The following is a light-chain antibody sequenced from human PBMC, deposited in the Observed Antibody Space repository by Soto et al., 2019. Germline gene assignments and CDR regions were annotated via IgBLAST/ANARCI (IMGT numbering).Light chain of an antibody. J-gene: IGKJ5*01. CDR3: QVYGPPPPIT. V-gene: IGKV3-20*01. CDR1: QSVIGRQ. Sequence: EIVLTQSPGTLSLSPGEGATLPCRASQSVIGRQLAWYQHKPGQAPRLLVYGVSTRATGIPDRFTGSGSGTDFTLTISRLEPEDFAVFYCQVYGPPPPITFGQGTRLEIK. CDR2: GVS.